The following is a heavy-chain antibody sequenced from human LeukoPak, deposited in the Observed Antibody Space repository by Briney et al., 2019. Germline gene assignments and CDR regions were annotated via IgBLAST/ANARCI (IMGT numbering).Heavy chain of an antibody. CDR2: IYHSGST. D-gene: IGHD4-17*01. Sequence: PSETLSLTCAVSGGSISSSNWWSWVRQPPGKGLEWIGEIYHSGSTNYNPSLKSRVTISVDKSKNQFSLKLSSVTAADTAAYYCACYYGDSDSHPYYYGMDVWGQGTTVTVSS. CDR3: ACYYGDSDSHPYYYGMDV. CDR1: GGSISSSNW. V-gene: IGHV4-4*02. J-gene: IGHJ6*02.